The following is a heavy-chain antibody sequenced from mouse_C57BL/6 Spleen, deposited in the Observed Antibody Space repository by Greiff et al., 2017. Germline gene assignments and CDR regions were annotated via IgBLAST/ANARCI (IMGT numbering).Heavy chain of an antibody. Sequence: QVQLKESGAELAKPGASVKLSCKASGYTFTSYWMHWVKQRPGQGLEWIGYINPSSGSTKYNQKFKDKATLTADKSSSTAYMQLSILTYEDSAVYYCSRCYYYYLYAMDYWGQGTSVTVSS. V-gene: IGHV1-7*01. CDR2: INPSSGST. CDR3: SRCYYYYLYAMDY. D-gene: IGHD2-4*01. J-gene: IGHJ4*01. CDR1: GYTFTSYW.